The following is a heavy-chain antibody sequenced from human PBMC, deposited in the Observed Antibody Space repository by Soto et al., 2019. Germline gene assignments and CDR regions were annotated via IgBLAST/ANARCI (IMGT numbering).Heavy chain of an antibody. D-gene: IGHD3-10*01. J-gene: IGHJ6*02. CDR2: INPNSGGT. CDR1: GYTFTGYY. V-gene: IGHV1-2*02. Sequence: ASVKVSFKASGYTFTGYYMHWVRQAPGQGLEWMGWINPNSGGTNYAQKFQGRVTMTRDTSISTAYMELSRLRSDDTAVYYCAREIRVWFGELLYYYGMDVWGQGTTVT. CDR3: AREIRVWFGELLYYYGMDV.